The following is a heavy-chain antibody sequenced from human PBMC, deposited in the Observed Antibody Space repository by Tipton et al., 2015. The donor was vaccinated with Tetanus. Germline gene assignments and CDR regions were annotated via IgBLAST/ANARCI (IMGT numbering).Heavy chain of an antibody. D-gene: IGHD3-22*01. CDR1: GATFRKYA. Sequence: QSGAEVKKPGSSVKVSCKASGATFRKYALNWVRQAPGQGLEWLGGIIPGSTTANYAQKFQGRLTITADESTRTVNMELRSLRSDDTAVYYCGRGMDYDSSGIDDFWGQGTLVTVSS. V-gene: IGHV1-69*01. CDR3: GRGMDYDSSGIDDF. CDR2: IIPGSTTA. J-gene: IGHJ4*02.